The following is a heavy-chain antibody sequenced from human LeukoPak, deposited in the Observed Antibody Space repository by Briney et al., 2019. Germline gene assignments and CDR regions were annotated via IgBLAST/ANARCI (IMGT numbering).Heavy chain of an antibody. J-gene: IGHJ4*02. Sequence: QPGGSLRLSCAASGFTFSSYWMSWVRQAPGKGLEWVANIEEHGSQKYYVDSVKGRFTISRDNAKNSVYLQMNSLRAEDTAVYYCAKGYSTSWLKASPFDYWGQGTLVTVSS. V-gene: IGHV3-7*03. D-gene: IGHD2-2*01. CDR1: GFTFSSYW. CDR3: AKGYSTSWLKASPFDY. CDR2: IEEHGSQK.